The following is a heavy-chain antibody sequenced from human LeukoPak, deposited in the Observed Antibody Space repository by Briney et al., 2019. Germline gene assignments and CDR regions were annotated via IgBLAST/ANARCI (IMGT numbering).Heavy chain of an antibody. D-gene: IGHD1-26*01. CDR3: CRHPRWDVENSLH. J-gene: IGHJ1*01. CDR2: ISAYNGNT. Sequence: ASVNVCCKSSGYTFTNYAITWVRQAPGQGLEWMGWISAYNGNTNYSHEFLVRGSMTTDTSTSTAYMELKRLTCGDTAVYYCCRHPRWDVENSLHWGQGTPVTVS. CDR1: GYTFTNYA. V-gene: IGHV1-18*01.